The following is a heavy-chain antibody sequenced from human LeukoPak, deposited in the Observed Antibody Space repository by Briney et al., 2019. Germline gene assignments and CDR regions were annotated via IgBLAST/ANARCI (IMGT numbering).Heavy chain of an antibody. CDR1: GFTVSSSY. Sequence: GGSLRLSCAASGFTVSSSYMSWVRQAPGKRLEWVSVIYSGGSIYYADSVKGRFTISRDNSKNTLYLQMNSLRAEDTAVYYCARDSDNWNYSSWGQGTLVTVSS. CDR3: ARDSDNWNYSS. D-gene: IGHD1-7*01. CDR2: IYSGGSI. J-gene: IGHJ1*01. V-gene: IGHV3-53*01.